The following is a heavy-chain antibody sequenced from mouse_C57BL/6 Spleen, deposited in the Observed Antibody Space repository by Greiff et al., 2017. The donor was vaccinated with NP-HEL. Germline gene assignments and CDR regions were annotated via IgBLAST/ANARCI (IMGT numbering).Heavy chain of an antibody. Sequence: EVKLVESGGGLVQPGGSLSLSCAASGFTFTDYYMSWVRQPPGKALEWLGFIRNKANGYTTEYSASVKGRFTISRDNSQSILYLQMNALRAEDSATYYCARLTTVDWYFDVWGTGTTVTVSS. CDR3: ARLTTVDWYFDV. CDR2: IRNKANGYTT. CDR1: GFTFTDYY. D-gene: IGHD1-1*01. V-gene: IGHV7-3*01. J-gene: IGHJ1*03.